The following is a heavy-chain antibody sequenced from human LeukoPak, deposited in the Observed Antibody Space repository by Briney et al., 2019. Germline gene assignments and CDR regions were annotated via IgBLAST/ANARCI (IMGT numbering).Heavy chain of an antibody. J-gene: IGHJ4*02. CDR1: GFTFSSYS. CDR3: ARAIAAAGRVGSY. CDR2: VCSSSSYI. D-gene: IGHD6-13*01. V-gene: IGHV3-21*01. Sequence: GGSLRLSCAASGFTFSSYSMNWVRQAPGKGLEWVSSVCSSSSYIYYADSVKGRFTISRDNAKNSLYLQMNSLRAEDTAVYYCARAIAAAGRVGSYWGQGTLVTVSS.